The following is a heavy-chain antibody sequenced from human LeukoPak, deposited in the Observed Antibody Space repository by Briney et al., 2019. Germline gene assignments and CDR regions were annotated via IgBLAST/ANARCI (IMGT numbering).Heavy chain of an antibody. J-gene: IGHJ6*03. Sequence: ASVKVSCKASGYTFTNYDVNWVRQATGQGLEWMGWMNPSTGNTGYALKFQGRVSITRNTSISTAYMELSSLRSEDAAVYYCARGGWFGEFPYYMVVWGKGTTVTVSS. CDR1: GYTFTNYD. D-gene: IGHD3-10*01. CDR3: ARGGWFGEFPYYMVV. V-gene: IGHV1-8*03. CDR2: MNPSTGNT.